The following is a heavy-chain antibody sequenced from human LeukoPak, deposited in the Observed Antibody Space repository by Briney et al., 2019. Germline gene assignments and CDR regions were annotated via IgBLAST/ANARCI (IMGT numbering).Heavy chain of an antibody. V-gene: IGHV4-34*01. CDR3: ARPVPYCSSTSCYANWFDP. CDR1: GGSFSGYY. CDR2: IYYSGST. J-gene: IGHJ5*02. Sequence: SETLSLTCAVYGGSFSGYYWSWIRQPPGKGLEWIGSIYYSGSTYYNPSLKSRVTISVDTSKNQFSLKLSSVTAADTAVYYCARPVPYCSSTSCYANWFDPWGQGTLVTVSS. D-gene: IGHD2-2*01.